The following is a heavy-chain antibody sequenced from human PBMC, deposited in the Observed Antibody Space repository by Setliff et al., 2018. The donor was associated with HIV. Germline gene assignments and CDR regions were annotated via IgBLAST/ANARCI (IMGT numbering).Heavy chain of an antibody. D-gene: IGHD3-10*01. CDR1: GFNSLAHW. CDR2: VYPGDSDT. J-gene: IGHJ4*02. CDR3: ARLPYYVSGGVFDH. Sequence: LGESLKISCQCSGFNSLAHWIGWVRQVPEKGLEWMGIVYPGDSDTRYNPSFEGQVTVSADKTITTAYLQLTSLKASDTAMYFCARLPYYVSGGVFDHWGKGTLVTVSS. V-gene: IGHV5-51*01.